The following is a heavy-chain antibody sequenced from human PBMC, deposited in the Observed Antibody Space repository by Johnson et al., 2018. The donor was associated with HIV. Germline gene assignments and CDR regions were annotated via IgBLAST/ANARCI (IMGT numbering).Heavy chain of an antibody. CDR2: ISSSGSTI. Sequence: QVQLLESGGGLVKPGGSLRLSCAASGFNFSDYYMSWIRQAPGKGLEWVSYISSSGSTIYYADSVEGRFTISRDNANDSLHLIMNSLRAEETALYYFVRDHWGWAFDILGQGTMVTVSS. CDR1: GFNFSDYY. CDR3: VRDHWGWAFDI. J-gene: IGHJ3*02. D-gene: IGHD3-16*01. V-gene: IGHV3-11*04.